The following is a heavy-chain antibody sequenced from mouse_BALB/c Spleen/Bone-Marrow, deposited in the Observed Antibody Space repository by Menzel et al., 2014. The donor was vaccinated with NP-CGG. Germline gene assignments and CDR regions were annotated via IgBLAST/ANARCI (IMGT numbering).Heavy chain of an antibody. Sequence: EVKLVESGGGLVQPGGSLRLSCATSGFTFTNYYMNWVRQPPGKALEWLGFIRNKANGYTTEYSASVKGRFTISRDNSQSILYLRMNILRAEDSATYYCARLGRGYFDYWGQGTTLTVSS. CDR2: IRNKANGYTT. CDR3: ARLGRGYFDY. CDR1: GFTFTNYY. J-gene: IGHJ2*01. D-gene: IGHD4-1*01. V-gene: IGHV7-3*02.